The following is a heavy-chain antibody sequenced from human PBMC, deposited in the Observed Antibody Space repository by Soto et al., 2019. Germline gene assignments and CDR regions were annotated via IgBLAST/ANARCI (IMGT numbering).Heavy chain of an antibody. CDR3: ARDGQYRNDGFDI. D-gene: IGHD5-12*01. CDR2: LSRGGGST. V-gene: IGHV3-23*01. J-gene: IGHJ3*02. Sequence: EAQLLESGGGSVQPGGSLRLSCAASGFTFSSHGMSWIRQAPGKGLEWISGLSRGGGSTYYVDSVKGRFTISRDNAKNTLDLIMNSLRVEETALYYGARDGQYRNDGFDIWGQGTMVTVSS. CDR1: GFTFSSHG.